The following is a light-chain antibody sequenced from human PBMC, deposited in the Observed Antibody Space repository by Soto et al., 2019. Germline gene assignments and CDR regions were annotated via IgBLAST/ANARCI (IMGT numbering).Light chain of an antibody. Sequence: QSVLTQPASVSGSPGQSITISCTGTSSDVGTYNLVSWYQQHPGKAPKLIIYEGNKRPSGVSDRFSGSRSGNTASLTISGLQAEEEADYHCSSYAGSSPYVFGTGTKVTVL. V-gene: IGLV2-23*01. CDR1: SSDVGTYNL. CDR2: EGN. CDR3: SSYAGSSPYV. J-gene: IGLJ1*01.